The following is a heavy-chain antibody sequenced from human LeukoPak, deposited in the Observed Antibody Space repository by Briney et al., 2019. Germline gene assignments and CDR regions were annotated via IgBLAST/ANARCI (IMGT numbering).Heavy chain of an antibody. CDR3: AKDFDYGGYWYFDL. CDR2: ISGSGGST. Sequence: PGGSLRLSCAASGFTFSSYGMSWVRQAPGKGLEWVSAISGSGGSTYYADSVKGRFTISRDNSKNTLYLQMNSLRAEDTAVYYCAKDFDYGGYWYFDLWGRGTLVTVSS. J-gene: IGHJ2*01. CDR1: GFTFSSYG. D-gene: IGHD4-23*01. V-gene: IGHV3-23*01.